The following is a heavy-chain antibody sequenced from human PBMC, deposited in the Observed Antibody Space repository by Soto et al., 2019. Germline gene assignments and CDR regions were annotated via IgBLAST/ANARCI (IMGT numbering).Heavy chain of an antibody. D-gene: IGHD3-9*01. CDR1: GGAFSSYA. J-gene: IGHJ5*02. CDR2: IIPIFGTA. V-gene: IGHV1-69*13. CDR3: ASSGAPTYYDILTGYYNWFDP. Sequence: SVKGDCKAAGGAFSSYASSWGRQATGQGLEWMGGIIPIFGTANYAQKFQGRVTITADESTSTAYMELSSLRSEDTAVYYCASSGAPTYYDILTGYYNWFDPCGQGTLVTVSS.